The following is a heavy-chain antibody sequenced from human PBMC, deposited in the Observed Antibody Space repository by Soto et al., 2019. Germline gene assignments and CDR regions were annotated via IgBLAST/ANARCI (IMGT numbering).Heavy chain of an antibody. V-gene: IGHV4-59*01. D-gene: IGHD3-10*01. CDR1: GGSISSYY. CDR3: ASGVGYYGSGSYPPFFDY. CDR2: IYYSGST. J-gene: IGHJ4*02. Sequence: QVQLQESGPGLVKPSETLSLTCTVSGGSISSYYWSWIRQPPGKGLEWIGYIYYSGSTNYNPSLKRRVTISVDTSKHQFSLKLSSVTAADTAVYYCASGVGYYGSGSYPPFFDYWGQGTLVTVSS.